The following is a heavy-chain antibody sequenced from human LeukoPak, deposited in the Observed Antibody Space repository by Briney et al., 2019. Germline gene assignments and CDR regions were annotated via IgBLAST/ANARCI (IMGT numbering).Heavy chain of an antibody. J-gene: IGHJ5*02. CDR2: TYYSGST. V-gene: IGHV4-30-4*01. CDR3: ARGGAGSYYGTTFDP. Sequence: PSETLSLTCTVSGGSISSGDYYWSWIRQPPGKGLEWIGYTYYSGSTYYNPSLKSRVTISVDTSKNQFSLKLSSVTAADTAVYYCARGGAGSYYGTTFDPWGQGTLVTVSS. D-gene: IGHD3-10*01. CDR1: GGSISSGDYY.